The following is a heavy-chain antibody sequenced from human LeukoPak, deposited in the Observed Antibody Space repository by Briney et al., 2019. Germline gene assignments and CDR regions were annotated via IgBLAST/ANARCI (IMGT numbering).Heavy chain of an antibody. CDR2: ISWNSGGI. CDR3: AKGSTGTTAPDY. V-gene: IGHV3-9*01. D-gene: IGHD1-1*01. J-gene: IGHJ4*02. CDR1: GFTFDDYA. Sequence: PGRSLRLSCAASGFTFDDYATHWVRQAPGKGLEWVPGISWNSGGIDYADSVKGRFTISRDNAKNSLYLQMNSLRTEDTALYYCAKGSTGTTAPDYWGQGTLVTVSS.